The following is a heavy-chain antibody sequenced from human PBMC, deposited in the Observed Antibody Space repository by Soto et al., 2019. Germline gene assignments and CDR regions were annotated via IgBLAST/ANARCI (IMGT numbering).Heavy chain of an antibody. D-gene: IGHD4-17*01. CDR1: GGTFSNYA. J-gene: IGHJ4*02. CDR2: IIPFFGTT. V-gene: IGHV1-69*13. Sequence: SVKVSCKASGGTFSNYAINWVRQAPGQGLEWMGGIIPFFGTTNSAQKFQGRVTITADESTSTAYMDLSSLAFEDTGVYYCARQVGYGDPYFDYWGQGALVTVSS. CDR3: ARQVGYGDPYFDY.